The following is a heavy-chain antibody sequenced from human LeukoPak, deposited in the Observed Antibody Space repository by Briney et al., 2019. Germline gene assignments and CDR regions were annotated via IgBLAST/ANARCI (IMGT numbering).Heavy chain of an antibody. CDR1: GGSISSYY. CDR3: ARDYDFWSGTKYGMDV. D-gene: IGHD3-3*01. Sequence: SETLSLTCTVSGGSISSYYWSWIRQPPGKGLEWIGYTYYSGSTNYNPSLKSRVTISVDTSKNQFSLKLSSVTAADTAVYYCARDYDFWSGTKYGMDVWGQGTTVTVSS. J-gene: IGHJ6*02. V-gene: IGHV4-59*01. CDR2: TYYSGST.